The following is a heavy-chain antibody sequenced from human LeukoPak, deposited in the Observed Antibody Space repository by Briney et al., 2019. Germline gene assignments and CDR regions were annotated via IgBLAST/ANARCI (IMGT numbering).Heavy chain of an antibody. V-gene: IGHV3-33*01. CDR2: IRYDGSNK. D-gene: IGHD6-13*01. CDR1: GYTFSSYG. Sequence: GGSLRLSCAESGYTFSSYGMQWVRQAPGKGLEWVGVIRYDGSNKYYADSVKGRFTISRDNPKNTLYPQMNSLRAEDTAVYYCAREYYSSSSYGEYFPHWGQRTLVTVSS. J-gene: IGHJ1*01. CDR3: AREYYSSSSYGEYFPH.